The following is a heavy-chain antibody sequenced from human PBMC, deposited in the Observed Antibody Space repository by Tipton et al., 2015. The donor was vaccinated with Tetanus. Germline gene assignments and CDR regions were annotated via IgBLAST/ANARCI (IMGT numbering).Heavy chain of an antibody. CDR3: ARERLGPVTGTRYYFDY. D-gene: IGHD6-19*01. J-gene: IGHJ4*02. CDR1: GGSISSYY. V-gene: IGHV4-59*12. Sequence: TLSLTCTVSGGSISSYYWSWIRQPPGKGLEWIGEINHSGSTNYNPSLKSRVPISVDTSKNQFSLKLSSVTAADTAVYYCARERLGPVTGTRYYFDYWGQGTLVIVSS. CDR2: INHSGST.